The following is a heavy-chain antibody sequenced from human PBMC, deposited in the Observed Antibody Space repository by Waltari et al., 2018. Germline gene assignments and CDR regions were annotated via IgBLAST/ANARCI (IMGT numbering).Heavy chain of an antibody. V-gene: IGHV3-23*01. CDR3: AKDQAEWLVLDGYFDS. Sequence: EVQLLESGGDLEPPGGSLRISCVGSGFHFSNYAMNWVRQAPGKGLEWGATMSGTGDYTYYADSVKGRFTISRDNSKNTVFLHMNNLRVEDTAIYFCAKDQAEWLVLDGYFDSWGQGTPVTVSS. CDR1: GFHFSNYA. D-gene: IGHD6-19*01. J-gene: IGHJ4*02. CDR2: MSGTGDYT.